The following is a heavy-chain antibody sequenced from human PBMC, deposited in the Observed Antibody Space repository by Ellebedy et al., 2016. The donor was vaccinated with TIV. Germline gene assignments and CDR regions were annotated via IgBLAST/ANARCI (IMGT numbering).Heavy chain of an antibody. CDR3: ASRGYSSFYFDD. CDR1: GFTFTSYA. V-gene: IGHV3-23*01. D-gene: IGHD5-18*01. J-gene: IGHJ4*02. Sequence: GESLKISCAASGFTFTSYAMNWVRQAPGKGLEWVSDISNSGGTTYYADSVKGRFTISRDNSRNTVYLQMNSLRAEDTAVYYCASRGYSSFYFDDWGQGTLVTVSS. CDR2: ISNSGGTT.